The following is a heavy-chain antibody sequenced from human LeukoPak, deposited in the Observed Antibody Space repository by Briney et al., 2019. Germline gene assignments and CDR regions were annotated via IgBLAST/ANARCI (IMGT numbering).Heavy chain of an antibody. J-gene: IGHJ4*02. Sequence: PSETLSLTCTVPGGSISSYYWSWIRQPPGKGLEYIGYVYYSGKTNYNPSLKSRVTISIDTSKNQFSLNLSSVTAADTAVYFCASFSDYGGNFFDYWGQGTLVTVSS. V-gene: IGHV4-59*08. CDR1: GGSISSYY. D-gene: IGHD4-23*01. CDR3: ASFSDYGGNFFDY. CDR2: VYYSGKT.